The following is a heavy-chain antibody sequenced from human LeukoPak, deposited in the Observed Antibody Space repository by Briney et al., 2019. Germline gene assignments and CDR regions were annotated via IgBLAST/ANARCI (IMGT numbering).Heavy chain of an antibody. V-gene: IGHV3-33*01. J-gene: IGHJ4*02. CDR1: RFTFRSYG. Sequence: GRSLRLSCAASRFTFRSYGMHWVRQTPGKGLEWVAGIWYDGSNRYNVDSVTGRFTISRDNSNNTLFLQLDNLRAEDTAVYYCARDRNWYFDSWGQGTLVTVSS. D-gene: IGHD1-20*01. CDR3: ARDRNWYFDS. CDR2: IWYDGSNR.